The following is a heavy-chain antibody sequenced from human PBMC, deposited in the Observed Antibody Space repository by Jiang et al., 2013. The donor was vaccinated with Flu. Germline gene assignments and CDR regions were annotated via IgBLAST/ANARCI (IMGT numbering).Heavy chain of an antibody. Sequence: SGAEVKEPGASVKVSCKASGYIFTDRYIHWVRQAPGQGLEWMGWINPKSGVTKFARKFQGRFTMTTDTSISTAYMELTKLTSDDTAIYYCAKDPDRAGAFFDYWGPGNPGHRLL. CDR1: GYIFTDRY. CDR2: INPKSGVT. CDR3: AKDPDRAGAFFDY. J-gene: IGHJ4*02. V-gene: IGHV1-2*07. D-gene: IGHD1-14*01.